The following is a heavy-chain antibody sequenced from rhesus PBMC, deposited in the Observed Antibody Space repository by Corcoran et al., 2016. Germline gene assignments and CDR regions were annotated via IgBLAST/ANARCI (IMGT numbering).Heavy chain of an antibody. CDR3: ATGTWNNGYYFDY. V-gene: IGHV1-111*02. CDR2: GDPEDGEA. CDR1: GYTFTDYY. J-gene: IGHJ4*01. Sequence: EVQLVQSGAVVKKPGASVKISCKASGYTFTDYYLHWVGQAPGKGLEWMGRGDPEDGEAIHAQKFQGRVTIPADTSTDTAYMELSSLRSEDTAVYYCATGTWNNGYYFDYWGQGVLVTVSS. D-gene: IGHD1-20*01.